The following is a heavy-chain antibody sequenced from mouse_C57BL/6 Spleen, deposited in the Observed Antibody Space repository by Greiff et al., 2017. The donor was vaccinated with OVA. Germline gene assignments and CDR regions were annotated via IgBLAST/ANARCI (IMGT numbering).Heavy chain of an antibody. J-gene: IGHJ2*01. V-gene: IGHV1-5*01. CDR2: IYPGNSDT. Sequence: VQLQQSGTVLARPGASVKMSCKTSGYTFTSYWMHWVKQRPGQGLEWIGAIYPGNSDTSYNQKFKGKAKLTAVTSASTAYMELSSLTNDDSAVYYCTREVIDYGNYREFDYWGQGTTLTVSS. CDR1: GYTFTSYW. D-gene: IGHD2-1*01. CDR3: TREVIDYGNYREFDY.